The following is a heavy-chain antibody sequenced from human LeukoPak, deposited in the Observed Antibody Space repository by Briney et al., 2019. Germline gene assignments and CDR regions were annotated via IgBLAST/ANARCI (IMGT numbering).Heavy chain of an antibody. V-gene: IGHV4-59*11. CDR2: ISYNGNT. J-gene: IGHJ5*02. CDR1: GGSIDSHY. D-gene: IGHD3-22*01. CDR3: ARGLSITMIVRWFDP. Sequence: SETLSLTCTVCGGSIDSHYWRWIRQPRGKGLEWIGYISYNGNTNYNPSLKSRVTITVDSSKNQFSLKMNSVTAADTAMYYSARGLSITMIVRWFDPWGQGTLVTVSS.